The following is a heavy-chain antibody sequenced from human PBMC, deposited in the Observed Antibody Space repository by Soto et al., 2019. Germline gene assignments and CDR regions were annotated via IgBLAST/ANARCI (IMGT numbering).Heavy chain of an antibody. D-gene: IGHD2-2*01. CDR2: INTDGNST. CDR1: GFTFSSFW. V-gene: IGHV3-74*01. J-gene: IGHJ4*02. CDR3: AKRVVDTFGLSY. Sequence: EVQLVESGGGLVQPGGSLRLSCAVSGFTFSSFWMHWVRQAPGEGLVWVSRINTDGNSTSYADSVKGRFTISRDNAKNTLYLQMNSLRVEETAMYYCAKRVVDTFGLSYWGQGTLVTVSS.